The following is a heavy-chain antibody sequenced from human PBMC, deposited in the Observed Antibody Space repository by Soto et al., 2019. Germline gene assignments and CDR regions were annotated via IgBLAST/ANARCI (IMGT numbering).Heavy chain of an antibody. J-gene: IGHJ4*02. V-gene: IGHV1-18*04. CDR2: ISGYDGKT. CDR1: GFNFISYG. D-gene: IGHD2-15*01. CDR3: ARGVGVPVMDY. Sequence: QVLLVQSGGEVKKPGASVKVSCKASGFNFISYGINWVRQAPGQGLEWMGWISGYDGKTVYAHSVQDRVTMTTDATTGTAYMELRGLRSADTAMYYCARGVGVPVMDYWGQGTLLTVSS.